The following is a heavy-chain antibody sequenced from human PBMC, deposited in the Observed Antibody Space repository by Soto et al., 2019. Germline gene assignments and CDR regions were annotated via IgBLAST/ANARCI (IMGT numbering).Heavy chain of an antibody. J-gene: IGHJ5*02. Sequence: PSETLSLTCAVYGGSFSGYYLTWIRQSPGKGLEWIGEINHSGSTNYNPSLKSRVTISVDTSKNQFSLKLSSVTAADTAIYYCALGINWFAPWGLGTLVTVSS. CDR3: ALGINWFAP. V-gene: IGHV4-34*01. CDR2: INHSGST. CDR1: GGSFSGYY.